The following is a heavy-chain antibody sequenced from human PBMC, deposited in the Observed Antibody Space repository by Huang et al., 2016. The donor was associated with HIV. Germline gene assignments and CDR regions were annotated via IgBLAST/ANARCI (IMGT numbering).Heavy chain of an antibody. J-gene: IGHJ5*02. CDR1: GVTFTNYA. CDR3: ARSAVPGDGDWFDP. V-gene: IGHV3-30*04. Sequence: QVQLVASGGGLVQPGRSLRLSCAASGVTFTNYAIHWVRQATGKGLEWVVLISYEGRNKFYADSVKGRFTISRDNSKSTLYLLMNSLRVDDTALYYCARSAVPGDGDWFDPWGQGTLVTVSS. CDR2: ISYEGRNK. D-gene: IGHD6-19*01.